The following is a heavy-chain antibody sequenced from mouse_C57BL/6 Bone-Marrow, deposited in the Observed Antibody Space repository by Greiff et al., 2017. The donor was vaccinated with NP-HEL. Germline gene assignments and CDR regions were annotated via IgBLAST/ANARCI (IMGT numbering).Heavy chain of an antibody. CDR3: ARNSYYYAMDY. V-gene: IGHV2-9-1*01. CDR1: GFSLTSYA. CDR2: IWPGGGT. Sequence: QVQLKESGPGLVAPSQSLSITCTVSGFSLTSYAISWVRQPPGKGLEWLGVIWPGGGTNYNSALKSRLSISKDNSKSQVFLKMNSLQTDDTARYYCARNSYYYAMDYWGQGTSVTVSS. J-gene: IGHJ4*01.